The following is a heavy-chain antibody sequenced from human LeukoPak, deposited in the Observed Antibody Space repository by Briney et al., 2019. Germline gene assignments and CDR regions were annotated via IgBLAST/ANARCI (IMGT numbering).Heavy chain of an antibody. CDR3: ARTRLRYPRYYYYMDV. J-gene: IGHJ6*03. CDR1: GGTFSSYA. V-gene: IGHV1-69*06. Sequence: GASVKVSCKASGGTFSSYAISWVRQAPGQGLEWMGGIIPIFGTANYAQKFQGRVTITADKSTSTAYMELSSLRSEDTAVYYCARTRLRYPRYYYYMDVWGKGTTVTVSS. D-gene: IGHD3-16*01. CDR2: IIPIFGTA.